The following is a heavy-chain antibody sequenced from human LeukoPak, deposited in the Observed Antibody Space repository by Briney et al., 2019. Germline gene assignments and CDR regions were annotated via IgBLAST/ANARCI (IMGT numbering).Heavy chain of an antibody. CDR1: GGSISSGGYY. CDR3: ARDPRRVAAAGSRGYGMDV. V-gene: IGHV4-31*03. Sequence: SETLSLTCTVSGGSISSGGYYWSWIRQHPGKGLEWIGYIYYSGSTYYNPSLKSRVTISVDSSKNQFSLKLSSVTAADTAVYYCARDPRRVAAAGSRGYGMDVWGQGTTVTVSS. CDR2: IYYSGST. D-gene: IGHD6-13*01. J-gene: IGHJ6*02.